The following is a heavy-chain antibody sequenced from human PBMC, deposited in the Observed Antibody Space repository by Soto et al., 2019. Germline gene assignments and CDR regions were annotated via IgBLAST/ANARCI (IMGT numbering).Heavy chain of an antibody. Sequence: SETQSLTCAVYGVSFSGYYWSWIRQPPGKGLEWIGEINHSGSTNYNPSLKSRVTISVDTSKNQFSLKLSSVTAADTAVYYCARWLSGYSYGYFDYWGQGTLVTVSS. CDR3: ARWLSGYSYGYFDY. CDR2: INHSGST. V-gene: IGHV4-34*01. D-gene: IGHD5-18*01. J-gene: IGHJ4*02. CDR1: GVSFSGYY.